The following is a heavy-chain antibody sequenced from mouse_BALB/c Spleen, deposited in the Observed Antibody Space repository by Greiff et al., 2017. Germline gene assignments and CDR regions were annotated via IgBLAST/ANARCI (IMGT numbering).Heavy chain of an antibody. CDR3: ARLGPTATWFAY. CDR1: GFTFSSYG. D-gene: IGHD1-2*01. CDR2: ISSGGSYT. V-gene: IGHV5-6*01. Sequence: EVQVVESGGDLVKPGGSLKLSCAASGFTFSSYGMSWVRQTPDKRLEWVATISSGGSYTYYPDSVKGRFTISRDNAKNTLYLQMSSLKSEDTAMYYCARLGPTATWFAYWGQGTLVTVSA. J-gene: IGHJ3*01.